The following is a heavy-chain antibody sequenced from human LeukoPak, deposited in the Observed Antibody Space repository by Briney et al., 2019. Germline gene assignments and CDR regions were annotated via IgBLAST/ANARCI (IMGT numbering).Heavy chain of an antibody. J-gene: IGHJ4*02. CDR3: ARVMGLLWFGPGESWVFDY. V-gene: IGHV1-46*01. CDR2: INPSGGST. CDR1: GYTFTSYY. Sequence: GASVKVSCKASGYTFTSYYMHWVRQAPGQGLEWMGIINPSGGSTSYAQRFQGRVTMTRDTSTSTVYMELSSLRSEDTAVYYCARVMGLLWFGPGESWVFDYWGQGTLVTVSS. D-gene: IGHD3-10*01.